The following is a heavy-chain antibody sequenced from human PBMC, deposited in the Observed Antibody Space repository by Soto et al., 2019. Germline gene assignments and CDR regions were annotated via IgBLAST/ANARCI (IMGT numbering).Heavy chain of an antibody. V-gene: IGHV4-59*01. D-gene: IGHD6-19*01. CDR2: IYYSGST. CDR3: ARDRRSSGWYYFDY. CDR1: GGSISSYY. Sequence: SETLSLTCTVSGGSISSYYWSWIRQPPGKGLEWIGYIYYSGSTNYNPSLKSRVTISVDTSKNQFSLKLSSVTAADTAVYYCARDRRSSGWYYFDYWGQGTLVTVSS. J-gene: IGHJ4*02.